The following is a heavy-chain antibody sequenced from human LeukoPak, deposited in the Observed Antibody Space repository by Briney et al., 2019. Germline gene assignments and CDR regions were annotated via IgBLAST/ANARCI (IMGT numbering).Heavy chain of an antibody. D-gene: IGHD7-27*01. CDR3: ARRKFLGWFDP. V-gene: IGHV1-8*03. CDR2: LNPNSGNA. CDR1: GYIFTTYD. Sequence: GASVKVYCKASGYIFTTYDIGWVRQATGQGLEWMGWLNPNSGNAGYAQKFQGRVTISRNTSISTAYMELSSLRSDDTAIYYCARRKFLGWFDPWGQGTLVTVSS. J-gene: IGHJ5*02.